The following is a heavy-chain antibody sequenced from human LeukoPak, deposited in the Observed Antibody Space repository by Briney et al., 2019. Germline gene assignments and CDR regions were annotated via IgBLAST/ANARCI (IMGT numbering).Heavy chain of an antibody. J-gene: IGHJ6*03. CDR2: INIYDGNT. CDR1: NYPFISYG. D-gene: IGHD5-12*01. CDR3: AREDSGYEEGYYYMDV. Sequence: ASVKVSCKASNYPFISYGISWVRQAPGQGLEWMGSINIYDGNTNYAQKFQGRVTMTRDTSTTTAYMDLRTLRSDDTAVYYCAREDSGYEEGYYYMDVWGKGTTVTVSS. V-gene: IGHV1-18*01.